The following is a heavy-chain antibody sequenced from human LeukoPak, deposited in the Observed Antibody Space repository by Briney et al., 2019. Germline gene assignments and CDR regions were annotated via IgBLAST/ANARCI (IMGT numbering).Heavy chain of an antibody. V-gene: IGHV1-46*01. J-gene: IGHJ5*02. D-gene: IGHD2-2*01. CDR3: ARGMGVLVPAATWFDP. CDR2: INPSGGST. CDR1: GYIFTSYY. Sequence: GSVKVSCKAAGYIFTSYYMHWVRQAPGQGLGWRGIINPSGGSTSYAQKFQGRVTMTRDMSTSTVYMELRSLRSEDTAVYYCARGMGVLVPAATWFDPWGQGTLVTVSS.